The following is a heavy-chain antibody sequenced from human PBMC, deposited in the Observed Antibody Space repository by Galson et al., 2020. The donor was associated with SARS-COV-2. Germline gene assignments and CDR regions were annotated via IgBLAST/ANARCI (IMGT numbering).Heavy chain of an antibody. D-gene: IGHD2-15*01. V-gene: IGHV3-30-3*01. Sequence: GGSLRLSCAASGFTFSSYAMHWVRQAPGKGLEWVAVISYDGSNKYYADSVKGRFTISRDNSKNTLYLQMNSLRAEDTAVYYCARTGYCSGGSCYSRYYYYYMDVWGKGTTVTVSS. CDR2: ISYDGSNK. CDR3: ARTGYCSGGSCYSRYYYYYMDV. J-gene: IGHJ6*03. CDR1: GFTFSSYA.